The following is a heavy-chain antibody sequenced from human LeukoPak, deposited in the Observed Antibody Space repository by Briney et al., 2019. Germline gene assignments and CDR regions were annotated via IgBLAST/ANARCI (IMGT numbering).Heavy chain of an antibody. J-gene: IGHJ6*03. D-gene: IGHD3-10*01. Sequence: GGSLRLSCAASGFTFSGCAMHWVRQAPGKGLEYVSTISSNGGNTYYANSMKGRFTISRDNSKNTLSLQMGSLRAEDMAVYYCARSRGLGLHYYYYMDVWGKGTTVTVFS. CDR1: GFTFSGCA. CDR2: ISSNGGNT. V-gene: IGHV3-64*01. CDR3: ARSRGLGLHYYYYMDV.